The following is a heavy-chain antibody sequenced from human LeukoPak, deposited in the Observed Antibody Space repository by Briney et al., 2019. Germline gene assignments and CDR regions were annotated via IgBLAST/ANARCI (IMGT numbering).Heavy chain of an antibody. Sequence: SETLSLTCTVSGGSISSYYWSWIRQPPGKGLEWIGYIYYSGSTNYNPSLKSRVTISVDTSKNQFSLKLSSVTAADTAVYYCARVVGKEDWTTDYWGQGTLVTVSS. CDR1: GGSISSYY. V-gene: IGHV4-59*01. J-gene: IGHJ4*02. CDR2: IYYSGST. CDR3: ARVVGKEDWTTDY. D-gene: IGHD3/OR15-3a*01.